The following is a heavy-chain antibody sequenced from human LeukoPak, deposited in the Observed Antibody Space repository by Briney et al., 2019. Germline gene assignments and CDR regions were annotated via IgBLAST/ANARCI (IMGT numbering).Heavy chain of an antibody. CDR2: ISAYNGNK. Sequence: ASVKVSFKASGYTFNNYAIRWVRQAPGQGLEWVGWISAYNGNKNIAQKLQGRVTMTTDTSRITAYMELRSLRSDDTAVYYCARVRNSGFRYVDSWGQGTLVTVSS. CDR3: ARVRNSGFRYVDS. V-gene: IGHV1-18*01. D-gene: IGHD5-12*01. CDR1: GYTFNNYA. J-gene: IGHJ4*02.